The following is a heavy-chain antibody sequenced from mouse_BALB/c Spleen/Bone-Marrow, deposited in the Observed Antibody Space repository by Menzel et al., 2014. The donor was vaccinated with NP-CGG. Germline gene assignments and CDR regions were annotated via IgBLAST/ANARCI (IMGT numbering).Heavy chain of an antibody. CDR1: GFTFTDYY. Sequence: EVKVEESGGGLVQPGGSLRLSCATSGFTFTDYYTSWVRQPPGKALEWLGFIRNKANGYTTEYSASVKGRFAISRDNSQSILYLQINTLRAEDSATYYCARDCGNYVRFAYWGQGTLVTVSA. V-gene: IGHV7-3*02. D-gene: IGHD2-1*01. CDR3: ARDCGNYVRFAY. CDR2: IRNKANGYTT. J-gene: IGHJ3*01.